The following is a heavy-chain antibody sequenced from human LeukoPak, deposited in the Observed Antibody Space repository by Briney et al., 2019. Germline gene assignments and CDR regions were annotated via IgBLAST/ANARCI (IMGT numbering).Heavy chain of an antibody. CDR1: GFTVSSNY. Sequence: GGSLRPSCAASGFTVSSNYMSWVRQAPGKGLEWVSVIYSGGSTYYADFVKGRFTISRDNSKNTLYLQMNSLRAEDTAVYYCARDLRDGYNSGSLGYWGQGTLVTVSS. V-gene: IGHV3-53*01. CDR2: IYSGGST. J-gene: IGHJ4*02. CDR3: ARDLRDGYNSGSLGY. D-gene: IGHD5-24*01.